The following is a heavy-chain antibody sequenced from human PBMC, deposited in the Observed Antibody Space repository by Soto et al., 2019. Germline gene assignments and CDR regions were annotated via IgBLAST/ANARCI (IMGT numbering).Heavy chain of an antibody. CDR2: IPQDGVDG. V-gene: IGHV3-7*03. J-gene: IGHJ6*02. CDR3: ARDHLILPAHDFFYGSDV. D-gene: IGHD2-21*02. CDR1: EFIFSMYS. Sequence: PGGSLRLSCEVSEFIFSMYSMSWVRQTPGKGLEWVAKIPQDGVDGHYADSVKGRFTISRDNGKNSLYLQMNNLRAEDTAVYYCARDHLILPAHDFFYGSDVWGRGATVTVSS.